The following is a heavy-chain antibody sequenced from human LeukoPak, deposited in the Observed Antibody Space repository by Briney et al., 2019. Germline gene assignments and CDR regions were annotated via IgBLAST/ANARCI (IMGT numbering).Heavy chain of an antibody. CDR2: ISAYNGNT. D-gene: IGHD3-3*01. Sequence: ASVKVSCKASGYTFTSYGISWVRQAPGQGLEWMGWISAYNGNTNYAQKLQGRVTMTTDTSTRTAYMELRSLRSDDPAVYYCARRDRNAIFDYWGQGTLVTVSS. CDR1: GYTFTSYG. V-gene: IGHV1-18*01. CDR3: ARRDRNAIFDY. J-gene: IGHJ4*02.